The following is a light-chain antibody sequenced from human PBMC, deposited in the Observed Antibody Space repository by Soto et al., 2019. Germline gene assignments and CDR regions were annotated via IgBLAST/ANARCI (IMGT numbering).Light chain of an antibody. V-gene: IGKV3-15*01. CDR1: QNIDSN. CDR3: QQYSAWPLS. J-gene: IGKJ4*01. CDR2: GAS. Sequence: EIVMTQSPATLSVPPGERATLFCRASQNIDSNLAWCQQKPGQAPRLLIYGASSRAIGIPARFSGSQSGTEFTLTISSLQSEDFAVYYCQQYSAWPLSFGGGTKVDIK.